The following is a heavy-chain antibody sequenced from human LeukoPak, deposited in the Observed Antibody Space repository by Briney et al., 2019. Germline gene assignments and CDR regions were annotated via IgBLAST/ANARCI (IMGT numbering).Heavy chain of an antibody. V-gene: IGHV4-59*01. CDR1: GGSISSYY. CDR3: ARAPHYCSSTSCYYGMDV. CDR2: IYYSGST. Sequence: SETLSLTCTVSGGSISSYYWSWIRQPPGKGLEWIGYIYYSGSTNYNPSLKSRATISVDTSKNQFSLKLSSVTAADTAVYYCARAPHYCSSTSCYYGMDVWGQGTTVTVSS. D-gene: IGHD2-2*01. J-gene: IGHJ6*02.